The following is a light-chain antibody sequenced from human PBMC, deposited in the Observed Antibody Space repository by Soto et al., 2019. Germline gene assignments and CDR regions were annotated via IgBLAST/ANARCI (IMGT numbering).Light chain of an antibody. CDR2: GAS. CDR1: QSVSSR. CDR3: QQDGSSPWT. J-gene: IGKJ1*01. Sequence: EIVLTQSPGTLSLSPGERATLPCRASQSVSSRLAWYQQRPGQAPRLLISGASSRATGIPDRFSGSGSGTDFTLTISRLEPEDFAVYYCQQDGSSPWTFGQGTKVDI. V-gene: IGKV3-20*01.